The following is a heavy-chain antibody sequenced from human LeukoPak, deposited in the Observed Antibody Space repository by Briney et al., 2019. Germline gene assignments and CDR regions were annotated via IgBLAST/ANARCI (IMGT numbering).Heavy chain of an antibody. CDR3: AREPRYYDILTGFDAFDI. CDR2: IYYSGST. J-gene: IGHJ3*02. V-gene: IGHV4-39*07. CDR1: GFTLSSYW. D-gene: IGHD3-9*01. Sequence: GSLRLSCAASGFTLSSYWMSWVRQPPGKGLEWIGSIYYSGSTYYNPSLKSRVTISVDTSKNQFSLKLSSVTAADTAVYYCAREPRYYDILTGFDAFDIWGQGTMVTVSS.